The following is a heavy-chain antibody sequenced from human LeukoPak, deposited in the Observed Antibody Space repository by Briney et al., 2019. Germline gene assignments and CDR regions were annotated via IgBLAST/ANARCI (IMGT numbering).Heavy chain of an antibody. V-gene: IGHV4-61*02. CDR1: GGSISSDNSY. Sequence: SQTLSLTCTVSGGSISSDNSYWSWIRQPAGKGLEWIGRIYSSGSTNYNPSLKSRVTISVDTSKNQFSLKLSSVTAADTAVYYCAGGTMVRGAYYYYYMDVWGKGTTVTISS. D-gene: IGHD3-10*01. J-gene: IGHJ6*03. CDR3: AGGTMVRGAYYYYYMDV. CDR2: IYSSGST.